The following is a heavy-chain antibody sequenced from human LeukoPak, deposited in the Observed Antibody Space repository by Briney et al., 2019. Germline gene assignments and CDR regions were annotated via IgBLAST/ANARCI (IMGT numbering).Heavy chain of an antibody. V-gene: IGHV1-46*01. D-gene: IGHD1-14*01. Sequence: ASVKVSCKASGYTFTSYYMHWVRQAPGQGLEWMGIINPNGGYTTYAQKFQGRVTMTRDMSTSTVYMELSSLKSEDTAVYYCARDASVYLLGPNPDRELWFDPWGQGTLVTVSS. CDR3: ARDASVYLLGPNPDRELWFDP. CDR1: GYTFTSYY. CDR2: INPNGGYT. J-gene: IGHJ5*02.